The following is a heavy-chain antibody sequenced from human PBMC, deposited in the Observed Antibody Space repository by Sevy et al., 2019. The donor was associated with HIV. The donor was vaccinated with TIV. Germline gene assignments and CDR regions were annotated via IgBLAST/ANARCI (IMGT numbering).Heavy chain of an antibody. Sequence: GGSLRLSCAASGFTFSSYAMHWVRQAPGKGLEWVAVISYDGSNKYYADSVKGRFTISRDNSKKPLYLQMNSLRGEDTAVYYCASLFGGVWGNHRALDYWGQGTLVTVS. CDR1: GFTFSSYA. CDR3: ASLFGGVWGNHRALDY. CDR2: ISYDGSNK. J-gene: IGHJ4*02. D-gene: IGHD3-16*02. V-gene: IGHV3-30-3*01.